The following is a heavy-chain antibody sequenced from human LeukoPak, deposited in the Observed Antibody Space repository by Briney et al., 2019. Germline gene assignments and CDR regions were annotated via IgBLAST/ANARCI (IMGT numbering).Heavy chain of an antibody. D-gene: IGHD3-10*01. Sequence: AGGSLRLSCAASGFTFSSYVMHWVRQAPGKGLEWVAIISYDGSNEYYADSVKGRFTISRDNSKNTLYLQMNSLRAADTAVYYCARSGYYYYMDVWGKGTTVTVSS. CDR3: ARSGYYYYMDV. CDR2: ISYDGSNE. V-gene: IGHV3-30*04. CDR1: GFTFSSYV. J-gene: IGHJ6*03.